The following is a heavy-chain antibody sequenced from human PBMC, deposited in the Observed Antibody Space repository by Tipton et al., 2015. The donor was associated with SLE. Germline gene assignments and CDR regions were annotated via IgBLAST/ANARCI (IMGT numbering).Heavy chain of an antibody. J-gene: IGHJ4*02. CDR1: GYTFTNYH. V-gene: IGHV1-2*06. CDR3: MKDLELRGYDLSYFDC. CDR2: INPNSGGT. D-gene: IGHD3/OR15-3a*01. Sequence: QVQLVQSGAEVKKPGASVKVSCKASGYTFTNYHIHWVRQAPGQGLEWMGRINPNSGGTNYAQKFQGGVTMTRDTSITTAYMELNSLTSDDTAVYYCMKDLELRGYDLSYFDCWGQGTLVTVSS.